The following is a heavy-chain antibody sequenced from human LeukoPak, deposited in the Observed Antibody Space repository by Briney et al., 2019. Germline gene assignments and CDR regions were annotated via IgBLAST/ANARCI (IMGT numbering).Heavy chain of an antibody. V-gene: IGHV3-30-3*01. J-gene: IGHJ4*02. Sequence: GGSLRLSCAASRFTFSSYAMHWVRQAPGKGLQWVAVISYDGSNKYYADSVKGRFTISRDNSKNTLYLQMNSLRAEDTAVYYCARGDLAYCGGDCYSGVVYFYYWGQGTLVTVSS. D-gene: IGHD2-21*02. CDR2: ISYDGSNK. CDR1: RFTFSSYA. CDR3: ARGDLAYCGGDCYSGVVYFYY.